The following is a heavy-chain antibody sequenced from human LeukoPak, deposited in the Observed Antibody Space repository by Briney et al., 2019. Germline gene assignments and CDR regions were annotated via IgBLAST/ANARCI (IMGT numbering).Heavy chain of an antibody. CDR1: GYTFTSYG. D-gene: IGHD3-16*01. V-gene: IGHV1-18*01. J-gene: IGHJ4*02. Sequence: ASVKVSCKSSGYTFTSYGISWVRQAPGQGLEWMGWISPYKGNTDYAQKFQGRVSVTTDTSTSTAYMELRSLRSDDTAVYYCARGRSASGYFHFWGQGTLVTVSS. CDR3: ARGRSASGYFHF. CDR2: ISPYKGNT.